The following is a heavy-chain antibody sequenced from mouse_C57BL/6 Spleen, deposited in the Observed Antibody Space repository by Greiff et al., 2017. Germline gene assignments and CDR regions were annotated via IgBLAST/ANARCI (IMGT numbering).Heavy chain of an antibody. CDR1: GYTFTSYW. Sequence: QVQLQQPGAELVKPGASVTLSCKASGYTFTSYWMHWVKQRPGQGLEWIGMIHPNSGSTNYNEKFKSKATLTVDKSSSTAYMQLSSVTSEDSAVDYCASHLYYLYYFDYWGQGTTLTVSS. CDR3: ASHLYYLYYFDY. D-gene: IGHD2-1*01. V-gene: IGHV1-64*01. CDR2: IHPNSGST. J-gene: IGHJ2*01.